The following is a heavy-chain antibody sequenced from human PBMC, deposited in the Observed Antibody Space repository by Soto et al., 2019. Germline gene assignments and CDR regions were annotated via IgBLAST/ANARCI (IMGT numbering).Heavy chain of an antibody. CDR1: GFTFSSYG. J-gene: IGHJ4*02. D-gene: IGHD2-2*01. Sequence: QVQLVESGGGVVQPGRSLRLSCAASGFTFSSYGMHWVRQAPGKGLEWVAVIWYDGSNKYYADSVKGRFTISRDNSKNTLYLQMNSLRAEDTAVYYCARDSVVVPAAMPPRDWGQGTLVTVSS. V-gene: IGHV3-33*01. CDR2: IWYDGSNK. CDR3: ARDSVVVPAAMPPRD.